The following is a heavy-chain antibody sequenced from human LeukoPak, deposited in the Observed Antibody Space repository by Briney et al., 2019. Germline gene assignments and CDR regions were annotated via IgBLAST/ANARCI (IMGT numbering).Heavy chain of an antibody. Sequence: PGRSLRLSCAASGFTFSNYAMHWVRQAPGKGLEWVAVISSDGSSKYYADSVKGRFTISRDNSKNTLYLQMNSLKAEDTAVYYCARELVVRGSQSYYYYYMDVWGKGTTVTISS. J-gene: IGHJ6*03. CDR2: ISSDGSSK. CDR3: ARELVVRGSQSYYYYYMDV. D-gene: IGHD3-10*01. CDR1: GFTFSNYA. V-gene: IGHV3-30*04.